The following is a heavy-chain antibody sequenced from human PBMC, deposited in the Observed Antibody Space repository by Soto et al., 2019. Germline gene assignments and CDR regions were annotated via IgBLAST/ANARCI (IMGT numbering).Heavy chain of an antibody. J-gene: IGHJ5*02. CDR1: GGPFSGYY. Sequence: SETLSCTCALYGGPFSGYYWSWIRQPPGKGLEWIGEINHSGSTNYNPSLKSRVTISVDTSKNQFSLKLSSVTAADTAVYYCARDAYYDFWSGYSRWFGTWGQGTLATISS. CDR2: INHSGST. V-gene: IGHV4-34*01. D-gene: IGHD3-3*01. CDR3: ARDAYYDFWSGYSRWFGT.